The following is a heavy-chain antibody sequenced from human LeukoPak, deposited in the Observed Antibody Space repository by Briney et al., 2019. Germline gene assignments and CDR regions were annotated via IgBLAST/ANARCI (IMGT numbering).Heavy chain of an antibody. Sequence: SETLSLTCTVSGGSLSSYYWSWIRQPPGKGLEWIGYIYYSGSTNYNPSLKSRVTISVDTSKNQFSLKLSSVTAADTAVYYCARGEEAFDIWGQGTMVTVSS. CDR1: GGSLSSYY. CDR3: ARGEEAFDI. CDR2: IYYSGST. J-gene: IGHJ3*02. V-gene: IGHV4-59*01.